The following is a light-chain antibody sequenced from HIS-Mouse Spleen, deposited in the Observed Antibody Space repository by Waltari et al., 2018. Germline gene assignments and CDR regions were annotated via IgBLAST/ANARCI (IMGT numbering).Light chain of an antibody. CDR3: QSYDSSLSGSV. Sequence: QSVLTQPPSVSGAPGQRVTISCTGRSPNLRAGSDVPWYQQLPGTAPKLLIYGNSNRPSGVPDRFSGSKSGTSASLAITGLQAEDEADYYCQSYDSSLSGSVFGGGTKLTVL. CDR1: SPNLRAGSD. V-gene: IGLV1-40*01. J-gene: IGLJ2*01. CDR2: GNS.